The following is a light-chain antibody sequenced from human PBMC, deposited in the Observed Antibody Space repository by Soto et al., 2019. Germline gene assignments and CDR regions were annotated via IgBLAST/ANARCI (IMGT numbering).Light chain of an antibody. J-gene: IGLJ2*01. CDR2: SNS. V-gene: IGLV1-40*01. CDR1: SSNIGAGYD. Sequence: QSVLTQPPSVSGAPGQRVTISCTGSSSNIGAGYDVHWYQQLPATAPKLLIYSNSNRPSGVPDRFSGSKSGTSASLAITGLQAEDEADYYCQSYDSSLSGHVVFGGGTKLTVL. CDR3: QSYDSSLSGHVV.